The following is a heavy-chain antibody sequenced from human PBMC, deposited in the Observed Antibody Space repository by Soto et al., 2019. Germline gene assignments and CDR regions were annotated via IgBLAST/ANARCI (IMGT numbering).Heavy chain of an antibody. D-gene: IGHD3-9*01. CDR2: IYYSGGT. CDR3: ARDLGLRYFDWLTFGY. CDR1: GGSISSYY. V-gene: IGHV4-59*01. J-gene: IGHJ4*02. Sequence: SETLSLTCTVSGGSISSYYWSWIRQPPGKGLEYIDYIYYSGGTNYNPSLKSRVTISVDTSKNQFSLKLSSVTAADTAVYYCARDLGLRYFDWLTFGYWGQGTLVTVSS.